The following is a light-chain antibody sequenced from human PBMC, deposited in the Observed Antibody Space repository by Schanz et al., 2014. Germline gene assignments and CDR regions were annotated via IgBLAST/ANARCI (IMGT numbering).Light chain of an antibody. V-gene: IGKV3-15*01. J-gene: IGKJ1*01. CDR3: HQYHNWPPWT. Sequence: EIVMTQSPATLSVSPGERATLSCRASQTISSSYLAWYQQKAGQAPRLLIYGASTRATGIPARFSGSGSGTEFTLIISSLQSEDFAVYYCHQYHNWPPWTFGQGTKVEIK. CDR2: GAS. CDR1: QTISSS.